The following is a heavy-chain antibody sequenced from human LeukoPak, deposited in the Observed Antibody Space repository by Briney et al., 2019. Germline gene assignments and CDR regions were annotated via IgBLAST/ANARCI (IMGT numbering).Heavy chain of an antibody. CDR2: ISWDGGSP. V-gene: IGHV3-43D*03. CDR1: GFSFDYYA. J-gene: IGHJ4*02. D-gene: IGHD3-10*01. CDR3: AKDRAVRGVIAFES. Sequence: GGSLRLSCAASGFSFDYYAMHWVRQAPEKGLEWVSLISWDGGSPYYADSVKGRFTISRDNSKNFLYLQMNSLRAEDSALYYCAKDRAVRGVIAFESWGQGTLVTVSS.